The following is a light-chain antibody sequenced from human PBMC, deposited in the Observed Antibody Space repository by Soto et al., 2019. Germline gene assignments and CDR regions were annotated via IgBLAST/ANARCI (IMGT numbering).Light chain of an antibody. V-gene: IGKV3-20*01. Sequence: EIVLTQSPGTLSLSPGERATLSCRASQSVSSSYLAWYQQKPGQAPRLLIYGASSRATGIPDRFCGSGSGTDFTLTISRLEPEDFAVYYCQQYGSSPPYTFGQGTMLEIK. CDR2: GAS. J-gene: IGKJ2*01. CDR1: QSVSSSY. CDR3: QQYGSSPPYT.